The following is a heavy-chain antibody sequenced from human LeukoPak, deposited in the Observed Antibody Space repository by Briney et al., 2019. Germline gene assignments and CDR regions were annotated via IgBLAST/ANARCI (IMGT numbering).Heavy chain of an antibody. CDR2: IDYSGST. CDR1: GGSISSSSHY. Sequence: PSETLSLTCTVSGGSISSSSHYWGWTRQPPGKGLEWIGSIDYSGSTYHNPSLKSRITISVDTSKNQFSLKLSSVTAADTAVYYCARDSRYCSGGNCHLRFDYWGQGILVTVSS. J-gene: IGHJ4*02. D-gene: IGHD2-15*01. CDR3: ARDSRYCSGGNCHLRFDY. V-gene: IGHV4-39*07.